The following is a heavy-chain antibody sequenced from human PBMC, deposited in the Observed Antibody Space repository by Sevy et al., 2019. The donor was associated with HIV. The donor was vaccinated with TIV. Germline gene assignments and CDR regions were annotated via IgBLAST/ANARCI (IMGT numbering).Heavy chain of an antibody. CDR1: GFTFSDYY. J-gene: IGHJ5*02. CDR3: ARDLREYYYGSGSSEFDP. D-gene: IGHD3-10*01. CDR2: ISSSSSYT. Sequence: GGSLRLSCAASGFTFSDYYMSWIRQAPGKGLEWVSYISSSSSYTNYADSVKGRFTISRDNAKNSLYLQMNSLRAEDTAVYYCARDLREYYYGSGSSEFDPWGQETLVTVSS. V-gene: IGHV3-11*06.